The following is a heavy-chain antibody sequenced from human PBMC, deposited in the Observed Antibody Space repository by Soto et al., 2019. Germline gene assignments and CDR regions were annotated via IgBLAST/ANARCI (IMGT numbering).Heavy chain of an antibody. D-gene: IGHD7-27*01. J-gene: IGHJ4*02. Sequence: GGSLSLSCAASGFHISSYSMNWVRQAPGKGLEWVSYISSSSSTIYYADSVKGRLTISRDNSKNTLFLQMNSLRAEDTALYYCARNWGIFDYWGQGTLVTVSS. CDR2: ISSSSSTI. CDR3: ARNWGIFDY. CDR1: GFHISSYS. V-gene: IGHV3-48*01.